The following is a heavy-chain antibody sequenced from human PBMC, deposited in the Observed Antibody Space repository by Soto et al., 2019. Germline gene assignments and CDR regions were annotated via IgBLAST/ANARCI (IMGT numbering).Heavy chain of an antibody. V-gene: IGHV1-46*01. Sequence: GASVKVSCTASGYIFTSCYLHWVRQAPGQGLGWVGMINPSGGTTSYAQKFKGRVSMSRDTSTSTVDLDLSSLTSEDTAVYYCARVRTMCGTVISSFDFWGQGTLVTVSS. J-gene: IGHJ4*02. CDR2: INPSGGTT. CDR3: ARVRTMCGTVISSFDF. CDR1: GYIFTSCY. D-gene: IGHD4-17*01.